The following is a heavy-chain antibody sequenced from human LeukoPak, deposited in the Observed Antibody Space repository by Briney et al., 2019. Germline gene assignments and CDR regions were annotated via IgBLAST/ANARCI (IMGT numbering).Heavy chain of an antibody. CDR2: ITGGGGAT. Sequence: GGSLRLSCAASGFTFSSYGMSWVRQAPGKGLEWVSVITGGGGATDYADSVKGRFTISRDNSKNTLYLQMNSLRAEDTAVYYCAKVAESATTRRWFGYWGQGTLVTVSS. CDR1: GFTFSSYG. D-gene: IGHD1-26*01. J-gene: IGHJ4*02. CDR3: AKVAESATTRRWFGY. V-gene: IGHV3-23*01.